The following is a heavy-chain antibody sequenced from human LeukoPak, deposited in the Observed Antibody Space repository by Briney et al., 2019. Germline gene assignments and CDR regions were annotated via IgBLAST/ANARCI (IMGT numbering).Heavy chain of an antibody. CDR3: ARVGLKGATTIRSSDY. Sequence: GGSLRLSCAASGFTFSSYWMSWVRQAPGRGLEWVAYIKQDGSEKYYVDSVKGRFTISSDNAESSLYLQMNSLRAEDSAVYYCARVGLKGATTIRSSDYWGQGTLVTVSS. CDR1: GFTFSSYW. V-gene: IGHV3-7*01. CDR2: IKQDGSEK. D-gene: IGHD1-26*01. J-gene: IGHJ4*02.